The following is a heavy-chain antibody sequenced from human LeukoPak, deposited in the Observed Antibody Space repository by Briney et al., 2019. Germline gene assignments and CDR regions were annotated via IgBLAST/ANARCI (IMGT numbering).Heavy chain of an antibody. J-gene: IGHJ4*02. Sequence: PSETLSLTCAVYGGSFSGYYWSWIPQPPRKGLEWIGEVNHSGSTNYNPSLKSRVTISVDTSKNQFSLKLSSVTAADTAVYYCARGGYSGSYYGVYDYWGQGTLVTVSS. CDR2: VNHSGST. D-gene: IGHD1-26*01. CDR3: ARGGYSGSYYGVYDY. CDR1: GGSFSGYY. V-gene: IGHV4-34*01.